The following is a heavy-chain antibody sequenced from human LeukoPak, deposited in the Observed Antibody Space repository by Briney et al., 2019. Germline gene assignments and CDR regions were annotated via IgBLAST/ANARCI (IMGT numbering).Heavy chain of an antibody. CDR1: GFTFSTYS. V-gene: IGHV3-21*03. J-gene: IGHJ4*02. CDR2: ITSSSSNT. Sequence: PGGSLRLSCAASGFTFSTYSMNWVRQAPGKGLEWVSSITSSSSNTFYADSVKGRFTISRDNAKNSLYLQMNSLRAEDTAVYYCARDTPQLGHSWGQGTLVTVSS. D-gene: IGHD6-13*01. CDR3: ARDTPQLGHS.